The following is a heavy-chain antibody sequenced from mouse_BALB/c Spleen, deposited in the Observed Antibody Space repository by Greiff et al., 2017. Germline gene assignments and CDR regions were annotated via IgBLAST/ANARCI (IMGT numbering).Heavy chain of an antibody. D-gene: IGHD2-4*01. CDR2: ISSGGSYT. Sequence: EVQRVESGGDLVKPGGSLKLSCAASGFTFSSYGMSWVRQTPDKRLEWVATISSGGSYTYYPDSVKGRFTISRDNAKNTLYLQMSSLKSEDTAMYYCARQGITGISYAMDYWGQGTSVTVSS. J-gene: IGHJ4*01. CDR1: GFTFSSYG. CDR3: ARQGITGISYAMDY. V-gene: IGHV5-6*01.